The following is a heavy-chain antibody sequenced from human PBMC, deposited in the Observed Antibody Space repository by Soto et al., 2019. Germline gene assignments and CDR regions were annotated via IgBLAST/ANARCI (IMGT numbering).Heavy chain of an antibody. J-gene: IGHJ4*02. CDR3: ARALAFWGGDCYPIDS. Sequence: QVQLVQSGAEVKKPGASVKVSCKASGYTFTSNGISWVRQAPGQGLEWMGWISAYNGNTNYAQKLQGRVTMTTDTPTSTAYRELRSLRSDDTAVYYWARALAFWGGDCYPIDSWGQGPLVPVSS. CDR1: GYTFTSNG. CDR2: ISAYNGNT. V-gene: IGHV1-18*01. D-gene: IGHD2-21*02.